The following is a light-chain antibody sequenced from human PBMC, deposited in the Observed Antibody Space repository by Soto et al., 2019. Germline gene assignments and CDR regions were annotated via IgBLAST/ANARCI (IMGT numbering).Light chain of an antibody. CDR2: EVS. CDR1: SSDIGGYNY. Sequence: QSALTQPPSASGSPGQSVTISCTGTSSDIGGYNYVSWYQQHPGRAPKLMVYEVSKRPSGVPDRFSGSKSGNTASLTVSGLQSEDEAAYYCSSYAGSNNLGVFGGGTKVTV. J-gene: IGLJ2*01. CDR3: SSYAGSNNLGV. V-gene: IGLV2-8*01.